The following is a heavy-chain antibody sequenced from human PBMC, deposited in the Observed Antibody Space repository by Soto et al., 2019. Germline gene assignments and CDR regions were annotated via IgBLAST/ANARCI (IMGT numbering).Heavy chain of an antibody. D-gene: IGHD3-3*01. CDR3: ATGVIWIGYFTVAS. V-gene: IGHV1-69*01. J-gene: IGHJ4*02. CDR2: FIPVYRTL. CDR1: GGSFGNSA. Sequence: QVQLVQSGAEVKKPGSSVKVSCKASGGSFGNSAINWVRQTPGQGLEWLGGFIPVYRTLNYAQKFQGRVTITADESTGTAYMTLSSLASNDTVVYYCATGVIWIGYFTVASLGQGTRVTVSS.